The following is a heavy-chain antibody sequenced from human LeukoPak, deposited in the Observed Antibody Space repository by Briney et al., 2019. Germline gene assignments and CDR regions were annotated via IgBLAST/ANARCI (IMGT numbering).Heavy chain of an antibody. CDR1: GFTFSNYA. D-gene: IGHD1-1*01. CDR3: AKDWYNSLNYFDY. Sequence: GGSLRLSCAASGFTFSNYATSWVRQAPGKGLDWVSAISGSGGTTYYADSVKGRFTISRDNSKNTLYLQMNSLRVDDTAVYYCAKDWYNSLNYFDYWGQGSLVTVSS. J-gene: IGHJ4*02. CDR2: ISGSGGTT. V-gene: IGHV3-23*01.